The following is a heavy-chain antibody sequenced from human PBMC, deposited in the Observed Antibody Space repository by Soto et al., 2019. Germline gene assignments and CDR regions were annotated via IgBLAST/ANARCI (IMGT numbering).Heavy chain of an antibody. Sequence: QLQLVQSGSEVKKPGAAVKVSCKTSGFTFTNYGFTWVRQAPGKGLEWTGWSSALNGFTNYAQDFQGRVTLTTDSSTNTAYLELRGLRSDDTAVYYCAATTSIAIGLRDWGHVTLVSVAS. CDR2: SSALNGFT. J-gene: IGHJ4*01. V-gene: IGHV1-18*01. CDR3: AATTSIAIGLRD. CDR1: GFTFTNYG. D-gene: IGHD6-6*01.